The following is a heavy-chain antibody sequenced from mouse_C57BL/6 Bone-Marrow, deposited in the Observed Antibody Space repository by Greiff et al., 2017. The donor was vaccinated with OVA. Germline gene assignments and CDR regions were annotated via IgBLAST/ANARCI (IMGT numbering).Heavy chain of an antibody. V-gene: IGHV1-9*01. CDR1: GYTFTGYW. D-gene: IGHD6-1*01. CDR3: AREGAPAWFAY. J-gene: IGHJ3*01. CDR2: IIPGSGST. Sequence: QVQLQQSGAELMKPGASVKLSCTATGYTFTGYWIYWVQQRPGHGLEWIGAIIPGSGSTNYTEKFKGKATFTADTSSTTAYLQLSSLTREDSAIYYCAREGAPAWFAYWGQGTLVTVSA.